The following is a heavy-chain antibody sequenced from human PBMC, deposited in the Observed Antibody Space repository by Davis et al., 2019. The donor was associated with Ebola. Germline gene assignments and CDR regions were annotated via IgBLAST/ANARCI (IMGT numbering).Heavy chain of an antibody. CDR2: ISGGSDNI. D-gene: IGHD6-19*01. CDR1: GFTSSSFW. J-gene: IGHJ4*02. V-gene: IGHV3-23*01. CDR3: AKDLGTLAVAGLDY. Sequence: GESLKISCAASGFTSSSFWMTWVRQAPGKGLEWVSRISGGSDNIYYADSVKGRFTISRDNSKNTLYLQMNSLRAEDTAVYYCAKDLGTLAVAGLDYWGQGTLVTVSS.